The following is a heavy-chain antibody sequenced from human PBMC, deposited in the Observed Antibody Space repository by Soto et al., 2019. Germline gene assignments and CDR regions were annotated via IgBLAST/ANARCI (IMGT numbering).Heavy chain of an antibody. Sequence: ASVKVSCKASGGTFSSYAISWVRQAPGQGLEWMGGIIPIFGTANYAQKFQGRVTITADESTSTAYMELSSLRSEDTAVYYCARNTVYDFWSGYYSPRTNYYYGMDVWGQGTTVTVSS. CDR1: GGTFSSYA. CDR2: IIPIFGTA. CDR3: ARNTVYDFWSGYYSPRTNYYYGMDV. V-gene: IGHV1-69*13. J-gene: IGHJ6*02. D-gene: IGHD3-3*01.